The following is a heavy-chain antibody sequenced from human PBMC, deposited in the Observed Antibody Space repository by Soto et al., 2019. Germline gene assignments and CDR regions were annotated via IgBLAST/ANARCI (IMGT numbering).Heavy chain of an antibody. CDR2: IYYSGST. D-gene: IGHD4-17*01. CDR1: GGSISSSSYY. V-gene: IGHV4-39*01. Sequence: QLQLQESGPGLVKPSETLSLTCTVSGGSISSSSYYWGWIRQPPGKGLEWIGSIYYSGSTYYNPSLKSRVTISVDTSKNQFSLKLSSVTAADTAVYYCASGTTLQIPVDFDYWGQGTLVTVSS. J-gene: IGHJ4*02. CDR3: ASGTTLQIPVDFDY.